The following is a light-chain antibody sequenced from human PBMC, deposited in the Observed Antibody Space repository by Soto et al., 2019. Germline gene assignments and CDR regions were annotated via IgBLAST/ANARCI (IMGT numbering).Light chain of an antibody. CDR2: GAS. Sequence: EIVLTQSPGTLSLSQGERATLSCRASHSVSSSFLAWYQQKPGQAPRPLIYGASSRATGIPDRFSGSGSGTEFTLTISSLQSEDFAVYYCQQYNNWPLTFGQGTRLEI. CDR1: HSVSSSF. CDR3: QQYNNWPLT. V-gene: IGKV3D-15*01. J-gene: IGKJ5*01.